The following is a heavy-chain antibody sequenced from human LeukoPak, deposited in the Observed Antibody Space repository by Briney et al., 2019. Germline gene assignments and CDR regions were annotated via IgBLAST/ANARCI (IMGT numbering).Heavy chain of an antibody. D-gene: IGHD3-16*01. J-gene: IGHJ4*02. CDR3: ARHGYTASSYFLDY. CDR1: TGSINSYY. CDR2: IYTTGKT. V-gene: IGHV4-4*07. Sequence: SHTLSLACTVSTGSINSYYWGWVRQPAGRGLEWIGRIYTTGKTDYNPSLTTRLTITDDTSKRQFSLKLTSVRAADTLIYSCARHGYTASSYFLDYWSQGTLVTVSS.